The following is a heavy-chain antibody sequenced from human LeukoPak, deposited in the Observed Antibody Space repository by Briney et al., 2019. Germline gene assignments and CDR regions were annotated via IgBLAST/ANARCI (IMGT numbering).Heavy chain of an antibody. CDR3: ARDALHCSSTSCYTDWYFDL. CDR2: ISSSSSYI. D-gene: IGHD2-2*02. Sequence: GGSLRLSCAASGFTFSSYSMNWVRQAPGKGLEWVSSISSSSSYIYYADSVKGRFTISRDNAKNSLYLQMNSLRAEDTAVHYCARDALHCSSTSCYTDWYFDLWGRGTLVTVSS. J-gene: IGHJ2*01. CDR1: GFTFSSYS. V-gene: IGHV3-21*01.